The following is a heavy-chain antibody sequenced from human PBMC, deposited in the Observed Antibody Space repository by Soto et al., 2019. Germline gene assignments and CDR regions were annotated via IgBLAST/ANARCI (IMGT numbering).Heavy chain of an antibody. CDR1: GFTFSGSA. D-gene: IGHD2-21*01. CDR3: VRGGGGGQFDS. V-gene: IGHV3-73*01. Sequence: GSLRLSCAASGFTFSGSAMHWVRQASGKGLEWVGRIRSKANSYATAYAASVKGRFTISRDDSKNTAYLQMNSLRAEDTGVYYCVRGGGGGQFDSWCQGTLVTVSS. J-gene: IGHJ4*02. CDR2: IRSKANSYAT.